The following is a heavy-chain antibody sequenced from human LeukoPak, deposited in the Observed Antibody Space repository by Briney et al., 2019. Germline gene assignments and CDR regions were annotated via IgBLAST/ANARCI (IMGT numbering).Heavy chain of an antibody. D-gene: IGHD6-19*01. CDR3: ARASQWLVLRYFDL. V-gene: IGHV5-51*01. CDR1: GYSFINYW. J-gene: IGHJ2*01. Sequence: ESLKISCKGSGYSFINYWIAWVRQMPGKGLEWMGIIYPGDSDTRYSPSFQGQVTISADKSISTAYLQWSSLKASDTAMYYCARASQWLVLRYFDLWGRGTLVTVFS. CDR2: IYPGDSDT.